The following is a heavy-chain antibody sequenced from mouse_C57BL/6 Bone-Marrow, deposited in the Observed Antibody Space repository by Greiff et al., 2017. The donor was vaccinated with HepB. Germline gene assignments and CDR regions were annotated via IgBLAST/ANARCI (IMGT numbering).Heavy chain of an antibody. D-gene: IGHD2-5*01. CDR2: IYPRSGNT. V-gene: IGHV1-81*01. J-gene: IGHJ2*01. CDR1: GYTFTSYG. Sequence: QVHVKQSGAELARPGASVKLSCKASGYTFTSYGISWVKQRTGQGLEWIGEIYPRSGNTYYNEKFKGKATLTADKSSSTAYMELRSLTSEDSAVYFCRYSNYFDYWGQGTTLTVSS. CDR3: RYSNYFDY.